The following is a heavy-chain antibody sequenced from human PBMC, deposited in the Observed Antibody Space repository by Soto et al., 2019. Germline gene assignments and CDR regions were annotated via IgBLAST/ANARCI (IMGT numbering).Heavy chain of an antibody. CDR1: GGSISSYY. J-gene: IGHJ4*02. D-gene: IGHD5-18*01. Sequence: SETLSLTCTVSGGSISSYYWSWIRQPPGKGLEWIGYIYYSGSTNYNPSLKSRVTISVDTSKNQFSLKLSSVTAADTAVYYCAGVSWIQLWWKTFDYWGQGTLVTVYS. CDR2: IYYSGST. V-gene: IGHV4-59*01. CDR3: AGVSWIQLWWKTFDY.